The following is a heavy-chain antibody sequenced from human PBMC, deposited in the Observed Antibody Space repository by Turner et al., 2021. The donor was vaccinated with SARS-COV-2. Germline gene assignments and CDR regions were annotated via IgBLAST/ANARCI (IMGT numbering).Heavy chain of an antibody. J-gene: IGHJ6*02. CDR3: ERLPVGYYGSGSYYHYGMDV. CDR2: IYYSEST. CDR1: GCSISSSSDY. V-gene: IGHV4-39*01. Sequence: QLQLQESGPGLVKPSETLSLTCPVSGCSISSSSDYWGWIRQPPGKRLEWIGSIYYSESTYSNPSLKSRVTISVDTSKTKFSLKLSLVTAADTAVYDCERLPVGYYGSGSYYHYGMDVWGQGTTVTVSS. D-gene: IGHD3-10*01.